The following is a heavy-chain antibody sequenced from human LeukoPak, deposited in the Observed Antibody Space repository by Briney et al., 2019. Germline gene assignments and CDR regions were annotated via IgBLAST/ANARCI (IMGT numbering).Heavy chain of an antibody. CDR3: VRGVRKGSGWPYYFDY. CDR1: GFTFNNFG. J-gene: IGHJ4*02. D-gene: IGHD6-19*01. Sequence: PGGSLRLSCAASGFTFNNFGMHWVRQAPGKGLEWVAVISYDATNKYYADSVKGRFSISRDNSKNTLYLQMNSLRAEDAAVYYCVRGVRKGSGWPYYFDYWGQGTQVTVSS. V-gene: IGHV3-30*03. CDR2: ISYDATNK.